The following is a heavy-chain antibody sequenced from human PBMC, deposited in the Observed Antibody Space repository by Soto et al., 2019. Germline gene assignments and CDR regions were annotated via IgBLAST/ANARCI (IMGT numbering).Heavy chain of an antibody. CDR1: GFTISTYA. CDR2: VTGSGGQI. Sequence: GGPLRLSCAASGFTISTYAMTWVRQAPGKGLECVSGVTGSGGQIHYADSVKGRFTISKDNSKNTLYLQMSSLREEDTALYYCAKDAVYKDGLWLMDSWGQGTLVTVSS. D-gene: IGHD2-21*01. J-gene: IGHJ5*02. V-gene: IGHV3-23*01. CDR3: AKDAVYKDGLWLMDS.